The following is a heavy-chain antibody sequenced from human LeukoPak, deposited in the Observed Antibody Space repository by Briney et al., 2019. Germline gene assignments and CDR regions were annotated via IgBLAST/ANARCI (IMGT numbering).Heavy chain of an antibody. CDR1: GFTFSSYW. Sequence: PGGSLRLSCAASGFTFSSYWMSWVRQAPGKGLEWVANIKQDGSEKYYVDSVKGRFTISRDNAKNSLYLQMNSLRAEDTAVYYCAREMVVAADSHAFDIWGQGTMVTVSS. D-gene: IGHD2-15*01. J-gene: IGHJ3*02. CDR2: IKQDGSEK. CDR3: AREMVVAADSHAFDI. V-gene: IGHV3-7*01.